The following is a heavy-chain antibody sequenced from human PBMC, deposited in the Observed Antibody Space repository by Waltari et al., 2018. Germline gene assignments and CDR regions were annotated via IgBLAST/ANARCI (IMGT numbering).Heavy chain of an antibody. CDR2: ISGSGGST. Sequence: EVQLLESGGGLVQPGGSLRLSCAASGFTFSSYAMSWVRQAPGKGLEWVSPISGSGGSTYYADSVKGRFTISRDNSKNTLYLQMNSLRAEDTAVYYCAKAELQYHPSYYYYGMDVWGQGTTVTVSS. J-gene: IGHJ6*02. D-gene: IGHD4-4*01. CDR3: AKAELQYHPSYYYYGMDV. V-gene: IGHV3-23*01. CDR1: GFTFSSYA.